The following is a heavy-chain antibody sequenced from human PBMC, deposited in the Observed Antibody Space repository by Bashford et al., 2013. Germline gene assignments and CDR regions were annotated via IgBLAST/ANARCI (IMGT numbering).Heavy chain of an antibody. D-gene: IGHD6-13*01. J-gene: IGHJ4*02. CDR1: GGSISSSSYF. CDR3: VREIAGGNPGYY. V-gene: IGHV4-39*02. CDR2: FLFSGNT. Sequence: SETLSLTCTVSGGSISSSSYFWGWIRQPPGKGLEWIGSFLFSGNTYYSPSLKSRVTISVDNSKNQFSLKLTSVTAADTAVYYCVREIAGGNPGYYWGQGTLVTVSS.